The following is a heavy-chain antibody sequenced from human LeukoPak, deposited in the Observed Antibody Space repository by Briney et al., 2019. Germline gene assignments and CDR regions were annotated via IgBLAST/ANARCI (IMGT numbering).Heavy chain of an antibody. CDR2: ISGYNGNT. J-gene: IGHJ6*02. V-gene: IGHV1-18*01. Sequence: ASVKVSCKASGYSFTSYGINWVRQAPGQGLEWMGWISGYNGNTKYAQDFQGRVTMTTDTSTSTAYMELRSLRSDDTAVYYCARELGGAGSYVFPYYAMDVWGQGTTVTVSS. CDR3: ARELGGAGSYVFPYYAMDV. D-gene: IGHD3-10*01. CDR1: GYSFTSYG.